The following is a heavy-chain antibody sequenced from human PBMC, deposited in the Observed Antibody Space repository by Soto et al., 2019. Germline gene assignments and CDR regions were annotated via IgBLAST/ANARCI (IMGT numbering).Heavy chain of an antibody. CDR1: GFTVSSNY. CDR2: IYSGGST. Sequence: GGSLRLSCAASGFTVSSNYMSWVRQAPGKGLEWVSVIYSGGSTYYADSVKGRFTISRDNSKNTLYLQMNSLRAEDTAVYYCARGSKLAYYYYYMDVWGKGTTVTVSS. V-gene: IGHV3-66*01. CDR3: ARGSKLAYYYYYMDV. J-gene: IGHJ6*03.